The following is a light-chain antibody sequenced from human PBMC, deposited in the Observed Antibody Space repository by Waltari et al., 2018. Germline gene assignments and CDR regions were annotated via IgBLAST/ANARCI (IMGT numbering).Light chain of an antibody. J-gene: IGKJ5*01. CDR1: QSITSN. Sequence: EILMTQSPVTLSVSPGERATLSCRASQSITSNLAWYQQKPGQALRLLIYDASTRAPSTPARFRGSGSGTEFTLTISSLQSEDYPVYYCQQYNHWPPITFGQGTRLEIK. V-gene: IGKV3-15*01. CDR3: QQYNHWPPIT. CDR2: DAS.